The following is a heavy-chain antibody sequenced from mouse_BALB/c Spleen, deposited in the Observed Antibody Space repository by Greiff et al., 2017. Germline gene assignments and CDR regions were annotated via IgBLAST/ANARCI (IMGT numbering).Heavy chain of an antibody. D-gene: IGHD1-2*01. J-gene: IGHJ3*01. CDR2: ISSGGST. V-gene: IGHV5-6-5*01. Sequence: DVMLVESGGGLVKPGGSLKLSCAASGFTFSSYAMSWVRQTPEKRLEWVASISSGGSTYYPDSVKGRFTISRDNARNILYLQMSSLRSEDTAMYYCAREDTAFAYWGQGTLVTVSA. CDR1: GFTFSSYA. CDR3: AREDTAFAY.